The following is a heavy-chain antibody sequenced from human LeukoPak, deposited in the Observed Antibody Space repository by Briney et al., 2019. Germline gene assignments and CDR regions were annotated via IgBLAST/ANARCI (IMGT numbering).Heavy chain of an antibody. V-gene: IGHV4-34*01. D-gene: IGHD3-22*01. CDR2: INHSGST. CDR3: ARGLSGYDSSDLHNKLDY. J-gene: IGHJ4*02. Sequence: SETLSLTCAVYGGSFSGYYWSWIRQPPGKGLEWIGEINHSGSTNYNPSLKSRVTISVDTSKNHFSLKLSSVTAADTAVYYCARGLSGYDSSDLHNKLDYWGQGTLVTVSS. CDR1: GGSFSGYY.